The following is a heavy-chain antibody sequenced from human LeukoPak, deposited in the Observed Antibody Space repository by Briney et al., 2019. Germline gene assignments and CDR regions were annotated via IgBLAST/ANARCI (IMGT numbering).Heavy chain of an antibody. D-gene: IGHD3-10*01. CDR1: GFTVSSNY. CDR2: IYSGGST. Sequence: GGSLSLSCAASGFTVSSNYMSWVRQAPGKGLEWVSVIYSGGSTYYADSVKGRFTISRDNSKNTLYLQMNSLRAEDTAVYHCARVKSAGSYYKKGAKNWFDPWGQGTLVTVSS. J-gene: IGHJ5*02. CDR3: ARVKSAGSYYKKGAKNWFDP. V-gene: IGHV3-66*01.